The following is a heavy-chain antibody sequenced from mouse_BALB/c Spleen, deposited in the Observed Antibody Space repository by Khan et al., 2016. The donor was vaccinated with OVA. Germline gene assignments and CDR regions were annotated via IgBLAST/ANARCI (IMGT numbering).Heavy chain of an antibody. Sequence: EVQLVESGPGLVKPSQSLSLTCTVSGFSITSDYAWNWIRQFPGNKLEWMGFIRYNGNTNYNPSLKSRISITRDTSKNQFFLQLNSVTTEDTATYYCARIYGGDFDCWGQGTTLTVSS. CDR2: IRYNGNT. CDR1: GFSITSDYA. V-gene: IGHV3-2*02. D-gene: IGHD1-1*01. J-gene: IGHJ2*01. CDR3: ARIYGGDFDC.